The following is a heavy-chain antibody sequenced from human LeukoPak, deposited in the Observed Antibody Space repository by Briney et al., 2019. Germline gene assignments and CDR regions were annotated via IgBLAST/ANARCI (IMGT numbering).Heavy chain of an antibody. J-gene: IGHJ5*02. CDR1: GGTFSSYA. V-gene: IGHV1-69*05. CDR3: ARDLGGGYYGSGSYYAVWFDP. CDR2: IIPIFGTA. Sequence: GASVKVSCKASGGTFSSYAISWVRQAPGQGLEWMGRIIPIFGTANYAQKFQGRVTITTDESTSTAYMELSSLRSEDTAVYYCARDLGGGYYGSGSYYAVWFDPWGQGTLVTVSS. D-gene: IGHD3-10*01.